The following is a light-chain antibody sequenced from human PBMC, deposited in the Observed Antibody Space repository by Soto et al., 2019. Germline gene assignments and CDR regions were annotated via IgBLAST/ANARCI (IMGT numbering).Light chain of an antibody. CDR1: QSISRW. J-gene: IGKJ1*01. V-gene: IGKV1-5*01. CDR2: DVS. Sequence: DIQMTQSPSTLSAYVGDRVTITCRASQSISRWVAWYQQKPGKAPKVLIYDVSTLGSGVPSRFSGGGSGTEFTLPIASLKPDDSATSSCQEYTTYARTFGQGTKVEVK. CDR3: QEYTTYART.